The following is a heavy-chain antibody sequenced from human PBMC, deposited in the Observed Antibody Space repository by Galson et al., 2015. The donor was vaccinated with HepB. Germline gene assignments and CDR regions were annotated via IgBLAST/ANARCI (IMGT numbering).Heavy chain of an antibody. J-gene: IGHJ4*02. CDR1: GGSFSGYY. CDR3: ARGLRAARHPFDY. V-gene: IGHV4-34*01. Sequence: SETLSLTCAVYGGSFSGYYWSWIRQPPGKGLEWIGEINHSGSTNYNPSLKSRVTISVDTSKNQFSLKLSSVTAADTAVYYCARGLRAARHPFDYWGQGTLVTVSS. D-gene: IGHD6-6*01. CDR2: INHSGST.